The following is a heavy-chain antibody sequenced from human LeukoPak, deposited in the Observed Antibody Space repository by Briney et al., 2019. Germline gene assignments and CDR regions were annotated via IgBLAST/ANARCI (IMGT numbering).Heavy chain of an antibody. J-gene: IGHJ4*02. CDR3: AREGYDSSGYYLY. D-gene: IGHD3-22*01. Sequence: GSLRLSCAASGFSFNNYDMNWVRQPPGKGLEWIGEINHSGSTNYNPSLKSRVTISVDTSKNQFSLKLSSVTAADTAVYYCAREGYDSSGYYLYWGQGTLVTVSS. CDR1: GFSFNNYD. CDR2: INHSGST. V-gene: IGHV4-34*01.